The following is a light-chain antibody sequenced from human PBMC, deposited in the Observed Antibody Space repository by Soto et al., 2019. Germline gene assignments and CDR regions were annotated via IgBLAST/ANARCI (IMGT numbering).Light chain of an antibody. CDR2: KAS. Sequence: DIQMTQSPSPRSASVGDRVTIPCRASQSTWLAWYQQKPGKAPKLLIQKASILESGVPSRFSGSGSGTEFTLTISRLQPDEFATYYCQQYRMFSRTFGGGTRVDIK. V-gene: IGKV1-5*03. CDR1: QSTW. CDR3: QQYRMFSRT. J-gene: IGKJ4*01.